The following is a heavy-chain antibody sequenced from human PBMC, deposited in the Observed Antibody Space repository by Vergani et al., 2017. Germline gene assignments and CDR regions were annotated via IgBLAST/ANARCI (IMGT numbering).Heavy chain of an antibody. CDR2: INSDGSST. J-gene: IGHJ4*02. CDR1: GFTFSSYW. D-gene: IGHD6-13*01. CDR3: ARDKGIAAAGPNDY. Sequence: EVQLVESGGGLVQPGGSLRLSCAASGFTFSSYWMHWVRQAPGKGLVWVSRINSDGSSTSYADSGKGRFTISRDNAKNTLHLQMNSLRAEDTAVYYCARDKGIAAAGPNDYWGQGTLVTVSS. V-gene: IGHV3-74*01.